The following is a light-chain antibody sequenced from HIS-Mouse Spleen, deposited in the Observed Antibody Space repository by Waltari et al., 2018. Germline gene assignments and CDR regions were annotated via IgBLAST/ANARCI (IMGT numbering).Light chain of an antibody. V-gene: IGLV1-44*01. Sequence: QSVLTRPPSASGTPGQRVTISCSGSSSNIGSTTVTWYQQPPGTAPKLLIYSNNQRPSGVPDRFSGSKSGTSASLAISGLQSEDEADYYCAAWDDSLNGNYVFGTGTKVTVL. CDR1: SSNIGSTT. J-gene: IGLJ1*01. CDR3: AAWDDSLNGNYV. CDR2: SNN.